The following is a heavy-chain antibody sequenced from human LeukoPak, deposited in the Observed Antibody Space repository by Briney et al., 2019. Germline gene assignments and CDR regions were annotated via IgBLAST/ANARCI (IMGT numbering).Heavy chain of an antibody. CDR1: GYSISSGYY. D-gene: IGHD1-26*01. CDR2: IYHSGST. Sequence: SETLSLTCTVSGYSISSGYYWGWIRQPPGKGLEWIGSIYHSGSTYYNPSLKSRVTISVDTSKNQFSLKLSSVTAADTAVYYCARDTVGATDQFDYWGQGTLVTVSS. CDR3: ARDTVGATDQFDY. J-gene: IGHJ4*02. V-gene: IGHV4-38-2*02.